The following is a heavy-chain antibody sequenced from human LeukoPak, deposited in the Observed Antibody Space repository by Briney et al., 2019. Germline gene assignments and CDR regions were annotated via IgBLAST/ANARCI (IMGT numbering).Heavy chain of an antibody. CDR3: ARGVGYGGVPAAIPGDAFDI. V-gene: IGHV4-31*03. CDR2: IYYSGST. Sequence: SETLSPTCTVSGGSISSGGYYWSWIRQHPGKGLEWIGYIYYSGSTYYNPSLKSRVTISVDTSKNQFSLKLSSVTAADTAVYYCARGVGYGGVPAAIPGDAFDIWGQGTMVTVSS. CDR1: GGSISSGGYY. D-gene: IGHD2-2*01. J-gene: IGHJ3*02.